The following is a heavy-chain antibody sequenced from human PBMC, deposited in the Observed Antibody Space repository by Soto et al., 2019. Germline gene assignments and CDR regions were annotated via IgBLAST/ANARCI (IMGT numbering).Heavy chain of an antibody. CDR1: GYTFTGHY. V-gene: IGHV1-2*02. Sequence: ASVKVSCKASGYTFTGHYIHWVRQAPGQGPEWMGEIGPASGDTRYAQKFQGRVTMTRDTSTTTVYMELNNLSPDDTAVYYCGRGRSGQLVVFYWGQGTPVTVS. CDR2: IGPASGDT. J-gene: IGHJ4*02. CDR3: GRGRSGQLVVFY. D-gene: IGHD3-10*01.